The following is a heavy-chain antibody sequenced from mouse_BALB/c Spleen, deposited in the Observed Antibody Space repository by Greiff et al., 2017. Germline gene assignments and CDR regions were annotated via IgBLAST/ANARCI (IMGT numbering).Heavy chain of an antibody. CDR3: TAHYDYDGAAWFAY. Sequence: EVMLVESGGGLVKPGGSLKLSCAASGFTFSSYTMSWVRQTPEKRLEWVATISSGGSYTYYPDSVKGRFTISRDNAKNTLYLQMSSLKSEDTAMYYCTAHYDYDGAAWFAYWGQGTLVTVSA. CDR2: ISSGGSYT. V-gene: IGHV5-6-4*01. CDR1: GFTFSSYT. J-gene: IGHJ3*01. D-gene: IGHD2-4*01.